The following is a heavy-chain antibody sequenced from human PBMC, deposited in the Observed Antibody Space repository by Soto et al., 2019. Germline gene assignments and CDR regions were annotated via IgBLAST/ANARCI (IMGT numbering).Heavy chain of an antibody. CDR1: GFTFNSYA. J-gene: IGHJ4*02. D-gene: IGHD5-12*01. CDR2: ISGSGGTT. CDR3: ARKGGYDQYYFAD. V-gene: IGHV3-23*01. Sequence: GSLRLSCAVSGFTFNSYAMSWVRQAPGKGLEWVADISGSGGTTYYADSAKGRFTISRDNSKNTLYLHMNSLRAEDTAVYYCARKGGYDQYYFADWGQGTLVTVSS.